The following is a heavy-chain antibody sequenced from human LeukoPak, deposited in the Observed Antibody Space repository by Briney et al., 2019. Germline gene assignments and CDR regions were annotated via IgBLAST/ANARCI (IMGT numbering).Heavy chain of an antibody. D-gene: IGHD3-3*01. CDR1: GFTFSSYS. CDR3: AGRFWSGYYSLFDY. CDR2: ISSSGSTI. J-gene: IGHJ4*02. Sequence: GGSLRLSCAASGFTFSSYSMSWIRQAPGKGLEWVSYISSSGSTIYYADSVKGRFTISRDNAKNSLYLQMNSLRAEDTAVYYCAGRFWSGYYSLFDYWGQGTLVTVSS. V-gene: IGHV3-48*04.